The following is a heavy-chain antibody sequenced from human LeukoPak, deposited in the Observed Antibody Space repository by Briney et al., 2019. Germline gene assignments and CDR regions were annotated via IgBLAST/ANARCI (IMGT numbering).Heavy chain of an antibody. D-gene: IGHD2-2*01. CDR3: ASSVRDIVVVPAARYYYYYMDV. J-gene: IGHJ6*03. CDR1: GGTFSSYA. Sequence: ASVKVSCKASGGTFSSYAISWVRQAPGQGLEWMGGIIPIFGTANYAQKFQGRVTITTDESTSTAYMELSSLRSEDTAVYYCASSVRDIVVVPAARYYYYYMDVWGKGTTVTVSS. V-gene: IGHV1-69*05. CDR2: IIPIFGTA.